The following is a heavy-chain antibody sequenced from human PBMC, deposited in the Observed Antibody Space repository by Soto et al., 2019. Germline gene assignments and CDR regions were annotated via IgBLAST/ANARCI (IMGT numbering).Heavy chain of an antibody. V-gene: IGHV3-23*01. J-gene: IGHJ3*02. Sequence: SGGSLRLSCAASGVTFTSYAPSWVRQAPGKGLEWVSAISGSGGSTYYADSVKGRFTISRDNSKNTLYLQMNSLRAEDTAVYYCAKDRYCSGGSCYSEWAFDIWGQGTMVTVSS. D-gene: IGHD2-15*01. CDR2: ISGSGGST. CDR3: AKDRYCSGGSCYSEWAFDI. CDR1: GVTFTSYA.